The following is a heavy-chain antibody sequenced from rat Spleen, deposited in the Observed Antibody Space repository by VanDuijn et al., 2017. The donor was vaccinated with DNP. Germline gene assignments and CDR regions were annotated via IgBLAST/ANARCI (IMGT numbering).Heavy chain of an antibody. V-gene: IGHV5-7*01. J-gene: IGHJ2*01. CDR2: ISYDGSST. D-gene: IGHD1-11*01. CDR1: GFTFSNYD. CDR3: ARGGRSYFDY. Sequence: EVQLVESGGGLVQPGRSMKLSCAASGFTFSNYDMAWVRQAPKKGLEWVATISYDGSSTYYRDSVKGRFTITRDNGKTTLYLQMDSLRSEDTATYYCARGGRSYFDYWGQGVMVTVSS.